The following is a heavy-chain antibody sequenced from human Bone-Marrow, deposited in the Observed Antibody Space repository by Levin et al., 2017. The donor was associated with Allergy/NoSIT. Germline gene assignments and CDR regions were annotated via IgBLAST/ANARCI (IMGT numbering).Heavy chain of an antibody. CDR2: IFSNDEK. D-gene: IGHD5-24*01. CDR1: GFSLTNARMG. CDR3: ARIRRDGYKPIDF. J-gene: IGHJ4*02. Sequence: SGPTLVKPTETLTLTCTVSGFSLTNARMGVSWIRQPPGKALEWLALIFSNDEKSYSTSLKSRLTISKYTSKSQVVLTMTNMAPVDTATYFCARIRRDGYKPIDFWGQGTLVTVSS. V-gene: IGHV2-26*01.